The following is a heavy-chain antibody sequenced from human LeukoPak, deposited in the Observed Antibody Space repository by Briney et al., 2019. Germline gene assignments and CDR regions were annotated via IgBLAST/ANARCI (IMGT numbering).Heavy chain of an antibody. V-gene: IGHV4-30-4*01. CDR3: AREGYDILTGSTRAFDI. Sequence: PSRTLSLTCTDSGGSISSGDPYWSWIRQPPGKGLEWLGHIYYRGGTNYNPSLKSRVSISVDTSKNQFSLKLTSVTAADTAVYYCAREGYDILTGSTRAFDIWGHGTKVIVSS. D-gene: IGHD3-9*01. CDR2: IYYRGGT. CDR1: GGSISSGDPY. J-gene: IGHJ3*02.